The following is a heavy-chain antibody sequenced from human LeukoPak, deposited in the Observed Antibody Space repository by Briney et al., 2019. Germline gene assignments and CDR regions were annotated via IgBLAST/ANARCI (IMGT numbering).Heavy chain of an antibody. D-gene: IGHD6-13*01. V-gene: IGHV3-30*02. J-gene: IGHJ4*02. Sequence: PGGSLRLSCAASGFTFSSYGMHWVRQAPGKGLEWVAFIRYDGSNKYYADSVKGRFTISRDNSKNTPYLQMNSLRAEDTAVYYCAKDTASGIAAAGSDYWGQGTLVTVSS. CDR3: AKDTASGIAAAGSDY. CDR1: GFTFSSYG. CDR2: IRYDGSNK.